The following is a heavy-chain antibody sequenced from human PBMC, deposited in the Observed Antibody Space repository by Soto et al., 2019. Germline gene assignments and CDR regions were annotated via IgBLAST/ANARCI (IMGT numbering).Heavy chain of an antibody. J-gene: IGHJ4*01. D-gene: IGHD2-2*01. CDR1: GPRISSGCYY. Sequence: SYTLSLTCPDSGPRISSGCYYGGWIRQPPGQGLEWIGCIYYSGNTYFHPSLMNRVILSLDTSKSQFSVHLLSVTAADTNMYYWVRYCSTTKWTFDYWGHGALVTV. CDR3: VRYCSTTKWTFDY. CDR2: IYYSGNT. V-gene: IGHV4-30-4*01.